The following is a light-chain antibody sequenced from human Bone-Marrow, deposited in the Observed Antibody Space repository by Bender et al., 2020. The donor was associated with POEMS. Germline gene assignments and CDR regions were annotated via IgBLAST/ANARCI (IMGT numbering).Light chain of an antibody. CDR2: GDN. J-gene: IGLJ3*02. CDR3: QSYDSSLNVLV. V-gene: IGLV1-40*01. CDR1: GSNFGADSD. Sequence: HFVLTQPPSVSEAPGQSVTISCTGSGSNFGADSDIHWYQQLRGTAPKLLIYGDNNRPSGVPDRFSGSKSGTSASLAITGLQAEDEADYYCQSYDSSLNVLVFGGGTKLTVL.